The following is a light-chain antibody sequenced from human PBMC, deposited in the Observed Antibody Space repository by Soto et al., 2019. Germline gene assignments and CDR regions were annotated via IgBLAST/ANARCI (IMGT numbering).Light chain of an antibody. V-gene: IGKV1-5*03. CDR3: QQYNSYWA. J-gene: IGKJ1*01. CDR2: KAS. Sequence: DIQMTQSPSTLSASIGDRVTITCRASQSVSNWLGWYQQKPGKAPKLLIYKASSLESGVPSRFSGSGSGTEFTLTISSLQPEDFATYYCQQYNSYWAFGQGTKVDIK. CDR1: QSVSNW.